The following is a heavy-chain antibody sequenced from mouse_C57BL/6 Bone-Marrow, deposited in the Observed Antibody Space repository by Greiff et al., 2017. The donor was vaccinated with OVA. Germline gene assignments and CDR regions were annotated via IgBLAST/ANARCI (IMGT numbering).Heavy chain of an antibody. CDR1: GYTFTSYW. Sequence: QVQLQQPGAELVMPGASVKLSCKASGYTFTSYWMHWVKQRPGQGLEWIGEIDHSDSYTNYNQKFKGKSTLTVDKSSSTAYMKLSSLTSKDSAVYYCARVNECYYEEDYWGQGTTLTVSS. D-gene: IGHD1-1*01. V-gene: IGHV1-69*01. CDR3: ARVNECYYEEDY. CDR2: IDHSDSYT. J-gene: IGHJ2*01.